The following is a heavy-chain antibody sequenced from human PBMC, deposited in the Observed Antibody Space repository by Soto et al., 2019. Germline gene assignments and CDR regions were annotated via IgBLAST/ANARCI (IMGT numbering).Heavy chain of an antibody. CDR1: GFSFSSYW. Sequence: LRLSCAASGFSFSSYWMHWVRQVPGKGLVWVARMNEDGGTTDYADSVKGRFTISRDNAKNTLYLQMNSLRVEDTAVYYCASDLSGRADVWGQGTTVAVSS. D-gene: IGHD3-10*01. V-gene: IGHV3-74*01. CDR3: ASDLSGRADV. CDR2: MNEDGGTT. J-gene: IGHJ6*02.